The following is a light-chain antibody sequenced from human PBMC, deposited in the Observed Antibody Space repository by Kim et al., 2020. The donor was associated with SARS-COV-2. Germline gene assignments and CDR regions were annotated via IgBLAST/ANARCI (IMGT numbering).Light chain of an antibody. J-gene: IGLJ2*01. Sequence: VALGQTVSITCRGDSLRRYYATWYQQKPGQAPILVIYGKNSRPSGIPDRFSGSSSGNTASLTITGTQAGDEADYYCNSRDSNDNVVFGGGTQLTVL. CDR3: NSRDSNDNVV. CDR1: SLRRYY. CDR2: GKN. V-gene: IGLV3-19*01.